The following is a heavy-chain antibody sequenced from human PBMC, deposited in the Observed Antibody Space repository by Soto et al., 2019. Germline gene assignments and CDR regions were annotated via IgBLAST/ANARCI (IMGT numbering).Heavy chain of an antibody. CDR2: MYTDGSNT. CDR3: VRANTGYGKFYP. CDR1: GFTFSSYW. J-gene: IGHJ5*02. Sequence: GGSLRLSCAGSGFTFSSYWMHWVRQAPGKGLVWVSRMYTDGSNTYYADSVKGRFTISRDNAKDTLYLQMNSLRAEDTAVYYCVRANTGYGKFYPWGQGTLVTVSS. D-gene: IGHD5-12*01. V-gene: IGHV3-74*01.